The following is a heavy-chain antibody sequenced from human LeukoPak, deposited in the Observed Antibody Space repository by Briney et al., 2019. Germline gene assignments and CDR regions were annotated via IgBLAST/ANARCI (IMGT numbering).Heavy chain of an antibody. Sequence: ASVKVSCKASGYTFTSYYMHWVRQAPGQGLEWMGIINPSTGGTNYAQKFQGRVTMTRDTSTSTVYMELSSLRSEDTAIYYCASNLQRSLSSGWPYFFDYWGQGTLVTVSS. CDR2: INPSTGGT. J-gene: IGHJ4*02. V-gene: IGHV1-46*01. CDR1: GYTFTSYY. CDR3: ASNLQRSLSSGWPYFFDY. D-gene: IGHD6-19*01.